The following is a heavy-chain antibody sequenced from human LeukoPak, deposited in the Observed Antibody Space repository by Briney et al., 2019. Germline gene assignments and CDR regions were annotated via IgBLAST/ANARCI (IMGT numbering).Heavy chain of an antibody. V-gene: IGHV3-21*01. J-gene: IGHJ6*04. CDR1: GFTFSSYS. CDR3: ARDLLRILDV. CDR2: ISSTSSYI. D-gene: IGHD2-15*01. Sequence: GGSLRLSCAASGFTFSSYSMNWVRQAPGKGLEWVSSISSTSSYIYYADSVKGRFTIPRDNSKNTLYLQMNSLRAEDTAVYYCARDLLRILDVWGKGTTVTVSS.